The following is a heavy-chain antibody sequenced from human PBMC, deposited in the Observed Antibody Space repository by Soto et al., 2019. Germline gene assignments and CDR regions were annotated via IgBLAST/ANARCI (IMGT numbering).Heavy chain of an antibody. D-gene: IGHD3-10*01. Sequence: EVQLLESGGGLVQPGGSLRLSCATSGFTFSSDAMNWVRQAPGKGLEWVSVISGGGSSTYYADSVKGRFTVSRDNSMKTLFLQMNSLRAEDTAVYYCARGNYGSGSYYKAFDYWGQGTLVTVSS. CDR1: GFTFSSDA. V-gene: IGHV3-23*01. J-gene: IGHJ4*02. CDR3: ARGNYGSGSYYKAFDY. CDR2: ISGGGSST.